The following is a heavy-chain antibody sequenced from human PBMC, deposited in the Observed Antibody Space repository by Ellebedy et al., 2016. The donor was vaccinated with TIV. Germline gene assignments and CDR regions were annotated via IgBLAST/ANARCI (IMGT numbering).Heavy chain of an antibody. V-gene: IGHV3-69-1*01. J-gene: IGHJ4*02. CDR1: GFPFSGYF. CDR3: ARGLFGGNVAFDY. Sequence: GGSLRLSXAASGFPFSGYFMNWVRQAPGKGLDWVSSITTSSTAYYADSVKGRFTMSRDNGENSLSLQLNSLRDEDTAVYYCARGLFGGNVAFDYWGQGAPVTVSS. D-gene: IGHD3-16*01. CDR2: ITTSSTA.